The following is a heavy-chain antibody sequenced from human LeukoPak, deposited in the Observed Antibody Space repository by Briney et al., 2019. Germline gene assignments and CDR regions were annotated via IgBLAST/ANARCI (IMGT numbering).Heavy chain of an antibody. V-gene: IGHV4-4*07. CDR3: ARDGVVAAPYYYYYYMDV. CDR1: GGSISSYH. CDR2: IYTSGST. D-gene: IGHD2-15*01. J-gene: IGHJ6*03. Sequence: SETLSLTCTVSGGSISSYHWSWIRQPAGKGLEWIGRIYTSGSTNYNPSLKSRVTMSVDTSKNQFSLKLSSVTAADTAVYYCARDGVVAAPYYYYYYMDVWGKGTTVTVSS.